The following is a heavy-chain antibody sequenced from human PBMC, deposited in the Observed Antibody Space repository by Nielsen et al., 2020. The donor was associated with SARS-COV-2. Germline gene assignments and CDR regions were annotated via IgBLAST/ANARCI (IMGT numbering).Heavy chain of an antibody. J-gene: IGHJ5*02. CDR3: AKDLTGGGVAGNNWFDP. CDR2: ISYDGSNK. Sequence: WIRQPPGKGLEWVAVISYDGSNKYYADSVKGRFTISRDNSKNTLYLQMNSLRAEDTAVYYCAKDLTGGGVAGNNWFDPWAREPWSPSPQ. V-gene: IGHV3-30-3*02. D-gene: IGHD6-19*01.